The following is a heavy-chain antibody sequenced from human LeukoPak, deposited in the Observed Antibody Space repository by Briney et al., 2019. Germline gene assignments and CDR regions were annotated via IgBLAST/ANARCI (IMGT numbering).Heavy chain of an antibody. CDR3: ARGDYDFWSGYPIDY. Sequence: GESLKISCKGSGYSFTSYWMHWVRQAPGKGLVWVSRINSDGSSTSYADSVKGRFTISRDNAKNTLYLQMNSLRAEDTAVYYCARGDYDFWSGYPIDYWGQGTLVTVSS. CDR1: GYSFTSYW. V-gene: IGHV3-74*01. CDR2: INSDGSST. J-gene: IGHJ4*02. D-gene: IGHD3-3*01.